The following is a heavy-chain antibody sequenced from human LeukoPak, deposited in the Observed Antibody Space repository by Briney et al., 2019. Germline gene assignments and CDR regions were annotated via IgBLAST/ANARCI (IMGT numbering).Heavy chain of an antibody. CDR2: ISYDGSNK. J-gene: IGHJ1*01. CDR1: GFTFSSYA. Sequence: AMSLSLYCAASGFTFSSYAMQWVRQAPGKGLEWVAVISYDGSNKYYADSVKGRFTISRDNSKNTLYLQMNSLRAEDTAVYYCATPTGGANAFQHWGQGTLVTVSS. CDR3: ATPTGGANAFQH. V-gene: IGHV3-30*04. D-gene: IGHD1-26*01.